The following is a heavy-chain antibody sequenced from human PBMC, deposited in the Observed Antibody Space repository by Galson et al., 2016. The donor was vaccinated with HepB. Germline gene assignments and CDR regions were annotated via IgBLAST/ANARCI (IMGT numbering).Heavy chain of an antibody. Sequence: SLRLSCAASGFAFSDYGIHWVRQAPGKGLEWVASISPDGTRKYYAASVTGRFTMSRDSSKDTVYLQMTSLRTEDTATFYCARPAWESAVAFDYWGQGTLVTVSP. J-gene: IGHJ4*02. CDR3: ARPAWESAVAFDY. CDR1: GFAFSDYG. CDR2: ISPDGTRK. V-gene: IGHV3-30*03. D-gene: IGHD3-16*01.